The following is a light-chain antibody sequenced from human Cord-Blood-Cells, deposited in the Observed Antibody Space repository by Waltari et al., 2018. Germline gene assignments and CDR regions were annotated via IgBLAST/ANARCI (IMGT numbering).Light chain of an antibody. CDR3: QSYDSSLSGSV. V-gene: IGLV1-40*01. Sequence: QSVLTQPPSVSGAPGQRVTISCTGSSSNIGAGYDVHWYQQLPGAAPKLLIYCNSNRPSVVPDRFSGSKSGTSASLAITGLQAEDEADYYCQSYDSSLSGSVFGGGTKLTVL. CDR2: CNS. CDR1: SSNIGAGYD. J-gene: IGLJ2*01.